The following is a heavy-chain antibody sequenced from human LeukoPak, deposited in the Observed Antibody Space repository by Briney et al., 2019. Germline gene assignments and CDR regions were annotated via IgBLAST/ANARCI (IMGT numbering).Heavy chain of an antibody. CDR3: ARGYCSGGSCYFEGFDY. CDR1: GGTFSSYA. Sequence: ASVKVSCKASGGTFSSYAISWVRQAPGQGLEWMGWINPNSGGTNYAQKFQGWVTMTRDTSISTAYMELSRLRSDDTAVYYCARGYCSGGSCYFEGFDYWGQGTLVTVSS. CDR2: INPNSGGT. D-gene: IGHD2-15*01. V-gene: IGHV1-2*04. J-gene: IGHJ4*02.